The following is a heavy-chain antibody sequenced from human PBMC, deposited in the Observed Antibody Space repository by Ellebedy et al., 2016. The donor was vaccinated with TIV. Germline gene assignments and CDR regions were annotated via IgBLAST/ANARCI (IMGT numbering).Heavy chain of an antibody. CDR1: GFTFSNYY. D-gene: IGHD3-16*01. J-gene: IGHJ3*02. CDR2: IYSGGGI. Sequence: PGGSLRLSCAASGFTFSNYYMNWIRQAPGKGLEWVSVIYSGGGISYLESVRGRFTISRDNPKHTVYLQMNSLRAEATAVYFCASGHRGISFGIWGQGTMVTVSS. CDR3: ASGHRGISFGI. V-gene: IGHV3-53*01.